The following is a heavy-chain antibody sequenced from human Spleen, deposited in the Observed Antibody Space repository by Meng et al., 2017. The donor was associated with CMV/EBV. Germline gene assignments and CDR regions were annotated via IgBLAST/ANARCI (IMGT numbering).Heavy chain of an antibody. CDR3: ARVDYNPDGGDY. CDR1: GYSFSSYW. V-gene: IGHV5-51*01. Sequence: GGSLRLSCKGSGYSFSSYWIGWVRQMPGKGLEWMGIIYPGDSDTRYSPSFQGQVTISADKSISTAYLQWSSLRASDTAMYYCARVDYNPDGGDYWGQGTLVTVSS. J-gene: IGHJ4*02. CDR2: IYPGDSDT. D-gene: IGHD4-11*01.